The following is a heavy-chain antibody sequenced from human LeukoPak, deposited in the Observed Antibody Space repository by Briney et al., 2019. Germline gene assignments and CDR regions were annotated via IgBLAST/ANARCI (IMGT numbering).Heavy chain of an antibody. Sequence: GGPLRLSCAASGFTFSSYSMNWVRQAPGKGLEWVSSISSSSSYIYYAVSVKGRFTISRDNAKNSLYLQMNSLRAEDTAVYYCARGAKDSWMDYWGQGTLVTVSS. CDR2: ISSSSSYI. J-gene: IGHJ4*02. V-gene: IGHV3-21*01. D-gene: IGHD6-13*01. CDR3: ARGAKDSWMDY. CDR1: GFTFSSYS.